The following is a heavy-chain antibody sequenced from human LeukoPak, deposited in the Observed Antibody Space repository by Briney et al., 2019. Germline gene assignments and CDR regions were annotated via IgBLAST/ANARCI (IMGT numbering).Heavy chain of an antibody. D-gene: IGHD6-13*01. CDR1: GFTFSSYG. V-gene: IGHV3-48*02. J-gene: IGHJ5*02. CDR3: AREAYSSSWFNWFDP. CDR2: ISSDSDTI. Sequence: PGGSLRLSCAASGFTFSSYGMHWVRQAPGKGLEWLSYISSDSDTIYYVDSVKGRFTISRDNAKNSLYLQMKSLRDEDTAVYYCAREAYSSSWFNWFDPWGQGILVTVSS.